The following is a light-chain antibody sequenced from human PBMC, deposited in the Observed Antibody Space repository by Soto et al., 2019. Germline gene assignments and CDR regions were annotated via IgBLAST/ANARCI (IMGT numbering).Light chain of an antibody. V-gene: IGKV1-39*01. CDR1: QSSTSY. CDR3: QQSYSTLGLT. Sequence: DLQMTQSPSSLSASVGDRVTITCRASQSSTSYLNWFQKKLGKAPKLLIYAASNLQSGVPSRFSGSGSGTDFTLTISSLQPEDFATYYCQQSYSTLGLTFGGGTKVEIK. J-gene: IGKJ4*01. CDR2: AAS.